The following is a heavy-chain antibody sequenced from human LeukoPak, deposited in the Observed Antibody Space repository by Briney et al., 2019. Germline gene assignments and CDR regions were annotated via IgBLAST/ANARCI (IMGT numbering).Heavy chain of an antibody. D-gene: IGHD1-26*01. V-gene: IGHV3-7*01. CDR2: INREGNEK. Sequence: GGPLRLSCATFGFAFSDYWMTWVRQVPGKGLEWVTNINREGNEKYYVDSAKGRFTISRDNAKNSVDLQMDSLRVEDTAVYYCARVGTWELQRVFDFWGQGTLVTVSS. J-gene: IGHJ4*02. CDR1: GFAFSDYW. CDR3: ARVGTWELQRVFDF.